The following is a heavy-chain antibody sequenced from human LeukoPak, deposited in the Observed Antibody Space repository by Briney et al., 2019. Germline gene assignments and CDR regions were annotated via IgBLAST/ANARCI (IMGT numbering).Heavy chain of an antibody. V-gene: IGHV4-59*12. CDR3: ARAEVVGAHLRSGYFQH. J-gene: IGHJ1*01. D-gene: IGHD1-26*01. Sequence: PSETLSLTCTVSGGSISSYYWSWIRQPPGKGLEWIGYIYYSGSTNYNPSLKSRVTISVDTSKNQFSLNVSSVTAADTAVYYCARAEVVGAHLRSGYFQHWGQGTLVIVSS. CDR1: GGSISSYY. CDR2: IYYSGST.